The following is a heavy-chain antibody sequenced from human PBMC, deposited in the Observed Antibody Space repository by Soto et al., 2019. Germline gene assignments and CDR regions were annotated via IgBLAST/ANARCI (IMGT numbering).Heavy chain of an antibody. Sequence: EVQLLESGGGLVQPGGSLRLSCAASGFTFSNYWMHWVRQAPGKGLVWVSRINGDGSSTTYADSVKGRVTISRDNAKNTLYLQMSSLRDEDTAVYYCAREVPYNYWGQGTLVTVSS. V-gene: IGHV3-74*01. CDR3: AREVPYNY. J-gene: IGHJ4*02. D-gene: IGHD1-20*01. CDR1: GFTFSNYW. CDR2: INGDGSST.